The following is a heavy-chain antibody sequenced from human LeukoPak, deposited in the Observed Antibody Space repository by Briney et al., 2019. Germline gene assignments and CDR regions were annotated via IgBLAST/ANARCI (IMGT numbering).Heavy chain of an antibody. CDR1: GFTFSSYS. V-gene: IGHV3-21*01. CDR3: ARVAVDTAMVEYYFDS. Sequence: GGRLRLSCAASGFTFSSYSMNWVRQAPGKGLEWVSSISSSSSYIYYADSVKGRFTISRDNAKNSLYLQMNSMRAEDTAVSYCARVAVDTAMVEYYFDSWGQGTLVTVSS. CDR2: ISSSSSYI. D-gene: IGHD5-18*01. J-gene: IGHJ4*02.